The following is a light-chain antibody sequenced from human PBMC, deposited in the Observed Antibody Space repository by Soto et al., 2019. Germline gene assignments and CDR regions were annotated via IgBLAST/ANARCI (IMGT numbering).Light chain of an antibody. CDR1: QSVSSN. V-gene: IGKV3D-15*01. Sequence: ETVMTQSPATLSVSPGARVTLSCRASQSVSSNLAWYQQKPGQAPRLLIYDASTRATGIPARFSGSGSGTAFTLNISRLQSEDFAVYYCQQYNNWRRDRTCGHEAKVEIK. CDR3: QQYNNWRRDRT. CDR2: DAS. J-gene: IGKJ1*01.